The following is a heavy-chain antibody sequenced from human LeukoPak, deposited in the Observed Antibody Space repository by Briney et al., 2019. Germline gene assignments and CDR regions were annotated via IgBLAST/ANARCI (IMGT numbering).Heavy chain of an antibody. CDR3: ARGSGVYSSGWYDWFDP. J-gene: IGHJ5*02. Sequence: GASVKVSCKASGYTFTSYDINWVRQATGQGLEWMGWMNPNSGNTGYAQKFQGRVTMTRNTSISTAYMELSSLRSEDTAVYYWARGSGVYSSGWYDWFDPWGQGTLVIVSS. V-gene: IGHV1-8*01. D-gene: IGHD6-19*01. CDR1: GYTFTSYD. CDR2: MNPNSGNT.